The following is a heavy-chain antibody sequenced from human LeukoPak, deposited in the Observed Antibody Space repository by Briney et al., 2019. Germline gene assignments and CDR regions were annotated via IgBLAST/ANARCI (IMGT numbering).Heavy chain of an antibody. CDR1: GFTFSNYV. V-gene: IGHV3-23*01. J-gene: IGHJ3*02. Sequence: GGSLRLSCAASGFTFSNYVMSWVRQAPGKGLEWVSTISGSGGSTYYADSVKGRFTISRDNSKNTLYLQMNSLRAEDTAVYYCARVRMGLSDAFDIWGQGTMVTVSS. D-gene: IGHD2-15*01. CDR2: ISGSGGST. CDR3: ARVRMGLSDAFDI.